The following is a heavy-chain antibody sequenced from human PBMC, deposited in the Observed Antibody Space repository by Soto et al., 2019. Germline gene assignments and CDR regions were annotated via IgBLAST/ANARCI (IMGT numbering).Heavy chain of an antibody. CDR2: IFHSGRT. Sequence: QVQLQESGPGLVKPSGTLSLTCAVSGGSVSSSYYWSWVRQPPGKGLEWIGEIFHSGRTNYNPSLKSPFTMSVDKSNNLFFLKVTSMPAADTAIYYRARGHQLTTDYFSYYALNVGGQGTTVT. V-gene: IGHV4-4*02. D-gene: IGHD1-1*01. CDR1: GGSVSSSYY. J-gene: IGHJ6*02. CDR3: ARGHQLTTDYFSYYALNV.